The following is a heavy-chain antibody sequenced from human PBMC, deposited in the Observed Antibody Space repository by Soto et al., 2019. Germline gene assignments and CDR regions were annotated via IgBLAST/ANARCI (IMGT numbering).Heavy chain of an antibody. CDR2: IIPLFRTP. V-gene: IGHV1-69*13. Sequence: GASVKVSCKASGGTFSSSAFSWVRQAPGQGLEWMGGIIPLFRTPDYGQRFQGRVTITADESAGTVYMELRSLRSDDTAVYYCARSSRDGYNYFSYRGQGSLVPGAS. CDR1: GGTFSSSA. J-gene: IGHJ4*02. CDR3: ARSSRDGYNYFSY. D-gene: IGHD5-12*01.